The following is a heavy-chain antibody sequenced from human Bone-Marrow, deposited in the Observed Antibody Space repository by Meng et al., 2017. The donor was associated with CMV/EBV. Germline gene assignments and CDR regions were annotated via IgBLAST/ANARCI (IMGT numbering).Heavy chain of an antibody. J-gene: IGHJ3*02. CDR2: IYSGGST. D-gene: IGHD2-2*01. Sequence: GGSLRLSCAASGFTVSSNYMSWVRQAPGKGLEWVSVIYSGGSTYYADSVKGRFTISRDNSKNTLYLQMNSLRAEDTAVYYCAKSKTRLGYCSSTSCSNAFDIWGQGTMVTGSS. CDR3: AKSKTRLGYCSSTSCSNAFDI. CDR1: GFTVSSNY. V-gene: IGHV3-53*01.